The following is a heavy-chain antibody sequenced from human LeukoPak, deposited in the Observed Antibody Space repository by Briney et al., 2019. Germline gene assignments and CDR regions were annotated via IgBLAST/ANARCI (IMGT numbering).Heavy chain of an antibody. V-gene: IGHV3-23*01. CDR2: ISGGGGST. CDR3: AGVRWLPSEADAFDI. Sequence: GGSLRLSCAASGFTFNTYVMTWVRQAPGKGLEWVSAISGGGGSTYYADSVKGRFTISRDNSKNTLYLQMNSLRAEDTAVYYCAGVRWLPSEADAFDIWGQGTMVTVSS. D-gene: IGHD5-24*01. CDR1: GFTFNTYV. J-gene: IGHJ3*02.